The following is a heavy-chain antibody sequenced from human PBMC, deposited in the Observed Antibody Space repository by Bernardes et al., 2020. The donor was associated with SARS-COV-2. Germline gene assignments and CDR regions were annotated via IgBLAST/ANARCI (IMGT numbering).Heavy chain of an antibody. CDR2: INPNSGGT. Sequence: ASVKVSCKASGYTFTGYYMHWVRQAPGQGLEWMGWINPNSGGTNYAQKFQGWVTMTRDTSISTAYMELSRLRSDDTAVYYCAREGPFGERAFDIWGQGTMVTGSS. CDR3: AREGPFGERAFDI. D-gene: IGHD3-10*01. J-gene: IGHJ3*02. V-gene: IGHV1-2*04. CDR1: GYTFTGYY.